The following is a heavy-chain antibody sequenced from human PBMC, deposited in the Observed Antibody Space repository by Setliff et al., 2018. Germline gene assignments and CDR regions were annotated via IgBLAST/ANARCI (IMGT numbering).Heavy chain of an antibody. V-gene: IGHV4-34*01. CDR1: GGSFSAYY. J-gene: IGHJ3*02. D-gene: IGHD1-26*01. CDR3: AIFIVGLDAFDT. Sequence: SETLSLTCAVYGGSFSAYYWRWIRQAPGEGLEWIGEINQSGSTNYNPSLKSRVTMSVDASKKQFSLKLTSVTAADTAVYYCAIFIVGLDAFDTWGQGTMVTVSS. CDR2: INQSGST.